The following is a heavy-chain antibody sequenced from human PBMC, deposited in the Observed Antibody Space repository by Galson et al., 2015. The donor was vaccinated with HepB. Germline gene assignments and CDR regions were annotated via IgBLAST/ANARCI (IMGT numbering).Heavy chain of an antibody. D-gene: IGHD5-18*01. J-gene: IGHJ3*02. CDR3: ARARDTAMADAFDI. V-gene: IGHV3-21*01. CDR2: ISSGTTYI. Sequence: SLRLSCAASGFTFSSYSMNWVRQAPGKGLEWVSCISSGTTYIYYADSVRGRFTVSRDNAKNSLYLQMNSLRAEDTAVYYCARARDTAMADAFDIWGQGTMVTVSS. CDR1: GFTFSSYS.